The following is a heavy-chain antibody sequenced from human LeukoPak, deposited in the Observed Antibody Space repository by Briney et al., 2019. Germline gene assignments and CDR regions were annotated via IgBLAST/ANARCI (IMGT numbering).Heavy chain of an antibody. J-gene: IGHJ4*02. Sequence: GGSLRLSCAVSGFTFSSYWMHWVRQAPGKGLVWVSRINSDGSSTSYADSVKGQFTISRDNAKNTLYLQMNSLRAEDTAVYYCASIVRATTGLDCWGQGTLVTVSS. V-gene: IGHV3-74*01. CDR1: GFTFSSYW. D-gene: IGHD1-26*01. CDR2: INSDGSST. CDR3: ASIVRATTGLDC.